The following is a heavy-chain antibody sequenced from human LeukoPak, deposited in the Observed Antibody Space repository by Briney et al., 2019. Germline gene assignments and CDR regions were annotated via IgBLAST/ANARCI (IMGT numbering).Heavy chain of an antibody. Sequence: GGSLRLSCAASGFTFSSYSMNWVRQAPGKGLEWVASISSSGSYIYYADSVKGRFTISRDNAKNSLYLQMNSLRAGDTAVYYCARVEDFDYWGQGTLVTVSS. J-gene: IGHJ4*02. V-gene: IGHV3-21*01. CDR1: GFTFSSYS. CDR2: ISSSGSYI. CDR3: ARVEDFDY.